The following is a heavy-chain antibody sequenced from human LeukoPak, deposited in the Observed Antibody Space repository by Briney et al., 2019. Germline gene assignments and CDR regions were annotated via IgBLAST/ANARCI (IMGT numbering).Heavy chain of an antibody. CDR3: ASGMDYGLAHAFDI. CDR1: GYTFTSYG. Sequence: ASVKVSCKASGYTFTSYGISWVRQAPGRGLEWMGWISAYNGNTNYAQKLQGRVTMTTDTSTSTAYMELRSLRSDDTAVYYCASGMDYGLAHAFDIWGQGTMVTVSS. J-gene: IGHJ3*02. CDR2: ISAYNGNT. D-gene: IGHD4-17*01. V-gene: IGHV1-18*01.